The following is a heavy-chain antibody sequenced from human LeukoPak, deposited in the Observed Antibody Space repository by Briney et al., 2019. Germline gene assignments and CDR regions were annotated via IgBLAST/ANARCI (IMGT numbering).Heavy chain of an antibody. Sequence: PGGSLRLSCAASGFTFSTYNMNWVRQAPGKGLEWVSAISGSGGSTYYADSVKGRFTISRDNSKNTLYLQMNSLRAEDTAVYYCAKATSSEGSFDYWGQGTLVTVSS. CDR3: AKATSSEGSFDY. V-gene: IGHV3-23*01. D-gene: IGHD3-10*01. CDR2: ISGSGGST. CDR1: GFTFSTYN. J-gene: IGHJ4*02.